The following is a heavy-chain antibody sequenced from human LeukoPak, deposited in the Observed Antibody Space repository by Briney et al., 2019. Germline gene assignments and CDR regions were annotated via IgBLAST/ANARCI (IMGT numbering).Heavy chain of an antibody. CDR1: GGSISSGGYY. CDR3: AREGTMVQGVIGGFDI. V-gene: IGHV4-31*03. Sequence: PSETLSLTCTVSGGSISSGGYYWSWIRQHPGKGLEWIGYIYYSGSTYYNPSLKSRVTISVDTSKNQFSLKLSSVTAADTAVYYCAREGTMVQGVIGGFDIWGQGTMVTVSS. CDR2: IYYSGST. D-gene: IGHD3-10*01. J-gene: IGHJ3*02.